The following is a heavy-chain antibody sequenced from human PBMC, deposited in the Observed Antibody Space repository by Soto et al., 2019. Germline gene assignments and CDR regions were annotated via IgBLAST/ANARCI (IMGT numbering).Heavy chain of an antibody. CDR3: ARILGTVTTSSFDP. D-gene: IGHD4-4*01. CDR1: GFSLSNARMG. V-gene: IGHV2-26*01. Sequence: QVTLKESGPVLVKPTETLTLTCTVSGFSLSNARMGVSWIRQPPGKALEWLAHIFSNDEKSYSTSLKSRLTTAKHTPKRQVVLTRTNMDPVDTATYYCARILGTVTTSSFDPWGQGTLVTVS. CDR2: IFSNDEK. J-gene: IGHJ5*02.